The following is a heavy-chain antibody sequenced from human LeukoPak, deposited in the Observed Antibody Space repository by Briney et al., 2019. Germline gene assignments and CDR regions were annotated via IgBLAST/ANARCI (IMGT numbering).Heavy chain of an antibody. CDR3: ARGEDDYDFWSGN. J-gene: IGHJ4*02. Sequence: GASVKVSCKASGYTFTGYYMHWVRQAPGQGLEWMGWINPNSGGTNYAQKFQGRVTMTRDTSISTAYMERSRLRSDDTAVYYCARGEDDYDFWSGNWGQGTLVTVSS. V-gene: IGHV1-2*02. CDR1: GYTFTGYY. D-gene: IGHD3-3*01. CDR2: INPNSGGT.